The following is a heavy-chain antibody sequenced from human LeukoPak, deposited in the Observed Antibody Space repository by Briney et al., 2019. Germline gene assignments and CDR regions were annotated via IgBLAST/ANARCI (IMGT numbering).Heavy chain of an antibody. J-gene: IGHJ3*02. V-gene: IGHV3-15*01. CDR1: GFTFSNAW. CDR2: IKSKIDVGTS. CDR3: TTEGRDGYYDAFDI. D-gene: IGHD5-24*01. Sequence: PGGSLRLSCAASGFTFSNAWMSWVRQAPGKGLEWVGRIKSKIDVGTSAYAAPGKGRFTMSRADSKNTFYLQMNSLKTEDTAVYYCTTEGRDGYYDAFDIWGQGTMVTVSS.